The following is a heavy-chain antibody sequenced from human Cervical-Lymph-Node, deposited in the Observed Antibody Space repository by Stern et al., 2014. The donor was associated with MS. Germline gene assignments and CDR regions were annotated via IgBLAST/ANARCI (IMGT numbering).Heavy chain of an antibody. CDR1: GFTFTSSA. CDR3: AARANYYDSPGDWFDP. Sequence: QLVESGPEVKKPGTSVKVSCKASGFTFTSSAVQWVRQAPGQRLEWIGRIAVGSGNTSYAQKFQERVTIARDMSTSTAYMELSSLRSEDTAVYYGAARANYYDSPGDWFDPWGQGTLVTVSS. J-gene: IGHJ5*02. CDR2: IAVGSGNT. V-gene: IGHV1-58*01. D-gene: IGHD3-22*01.